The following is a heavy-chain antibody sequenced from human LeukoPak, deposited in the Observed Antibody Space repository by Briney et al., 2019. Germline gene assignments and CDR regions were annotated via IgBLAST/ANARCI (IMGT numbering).Heavy chain of an antibody. CDR3: ARDQRSSSWYGSFDY. CDR1: GGTFSSYA. CDR2: IIPIFGTA. V-gene: IGHV1-69*05. D-gene: IGHD6-13*01. J-gene: IGHJ4*02. Sequence: SVKLSCKASGGTFSSYAISWVRQAPGQGLEWMGRIIPIFGTANYAQKFQGRVTITTDESTSTAYMELSSLRSEDTAVYYCARDQRSSSWYGSFDYWGQGTLVTVSS.